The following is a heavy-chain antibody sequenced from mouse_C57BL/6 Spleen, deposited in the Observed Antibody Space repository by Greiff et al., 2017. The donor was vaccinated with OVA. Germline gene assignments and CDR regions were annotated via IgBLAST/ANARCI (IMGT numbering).Heavy chain of an antibody. D-gene: IGHD1-1*01. J-gene: IGHJ2*01. CDR3: ARSAGDYGSRGPYYFDY. CDR2: IYPGSGST. CDR1: GYTFTSYW. V-gene: IGHV1-55*01. Sequence: VQLQQPGAELVKPGASVKMSCKASGYTFTSYWITWVKQRPGQGLEWIGDIYPGSGSTNYNEKFKSKATLTVDTSSSTAYMQLSSLTSEDSAVYYGARSAGDYGSRGPYYFDYWGQGTTLTVSS.